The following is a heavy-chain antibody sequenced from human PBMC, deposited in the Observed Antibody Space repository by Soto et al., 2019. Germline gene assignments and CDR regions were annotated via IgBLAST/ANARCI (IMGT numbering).Heavy chain of an antibody. Sequence: ASVKVSCKASGYTFTSYGISWVRQAPGQGLEWMGWISAYNGNTNYAQKLQGRVTVTTDTSTSTAYMELRSLRSDDTAVYYCARALGCSGGSCYSYYYGMDVWGQGTTVTVSS. J-gene: IGHJ6*02. CDR3: ARALGCSGGSCYSYYYGMDV. V-gene: IGHV1-18*04. CDR2: ISAYNGNT. D-gene: IGHD2-15*01. CDR1: GYTFTSYG.